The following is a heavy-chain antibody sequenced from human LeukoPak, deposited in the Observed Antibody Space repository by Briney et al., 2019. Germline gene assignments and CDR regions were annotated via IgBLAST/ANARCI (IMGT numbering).Heavy chain of an antibody. Sequence: ASVKVSCKASGYTFTGYYMHWVRQAPGQGLEWMGWINPNRGGTNYAQKFEGRVTMTRDTSISTAYMELSRLRSDDTAMYYCARGRNYYDSSGYYYEGDAFDIWGQGTMVTVSS. CDR1: GYTFTGYY. D-gene: IGHD3-22*01. V-gene: IGHV1-2*02. J-gene: IGHJ3*02. CDR2: INPNRGGT. CDR3: ARGRNYYDSSGYYYEGDAFDI.